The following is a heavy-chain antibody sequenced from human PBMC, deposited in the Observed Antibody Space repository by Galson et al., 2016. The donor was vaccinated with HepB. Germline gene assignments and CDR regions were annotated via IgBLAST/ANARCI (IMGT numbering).Heavy chain of an antibody. CDR3: ARQSCSGGGCHKRSLDN. CDR2: VFPGDSDT. Sequence: SGAEVKKPGESLKISCKGSGYSFTSYWIHWVRQMPGKGLEWMGMVFPGDSDTRYSPSFQGQVTVSADKSISTAYLQWSSLEASDSAMYYCARQSCSGGGCHKRSLDNWGQGTLVTVSS. CDR1: GYSFTSYW. V-gene: IGHV5-51*01. J-gene: IGHJ4*02. D-gene: IGHD2-15*01.